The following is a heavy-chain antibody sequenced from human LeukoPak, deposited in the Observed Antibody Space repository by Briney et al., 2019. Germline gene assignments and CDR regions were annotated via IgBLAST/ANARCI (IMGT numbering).Heavy chain of an antibody. CDR2: IKSYDT. CDR3: ATHSAAGSVFDYFDF. Sequence: ASVKVSCKTSGDTYSDYDIHWGRQSPGQGLEWRGRIKSYDTTDAPNFQGRDAMIKDTSISTAYRELSSLRSDDTALYYCATHSAAGSVFDYFDFWGQGTQVIVSS. CDR1: GDTYSDYD. J-gene: IGHJ4*02. V-gene: IGHV1-2*02. D-gene: IGHD2-15*01.